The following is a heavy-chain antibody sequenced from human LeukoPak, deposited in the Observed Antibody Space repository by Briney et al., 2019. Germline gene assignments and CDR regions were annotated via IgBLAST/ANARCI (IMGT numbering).Heavy chain of an antibody. Sequence: GASVKVSCKASGGTFSSYAISWVRQAPGQGLEWMGGIIPIFGTADYAQKFQGRVTITADESTSTAYMELSSLRSEDTAVYYCARGRYSYGSDFASVWGKGTTVTISS. CDR3: ARGRYSYGSDFASV. J-gene: IGHJ6*04. CDR2: IIPIFGTA. CDR1: GGTFSSYA. D-gene: IGHD5-18*01. V-gene: IGHV1-69*01.